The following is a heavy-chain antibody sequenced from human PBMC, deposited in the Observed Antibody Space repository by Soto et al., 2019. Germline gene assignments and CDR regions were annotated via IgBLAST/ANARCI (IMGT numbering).Heavy chain of an antibody. Sequence: GGTLRLVCAASGLSFSSYGMHWVRQAPGKGLEWVAVISGSGGSKYYADSVKGRFTISRDNSKNTLYLQMNSLRAEDTAVYYCATSSLYYGSALYYYGMDVWGQGTTVTVS. CDR2: ISGSGGSK. V-gene: IGHV3-23*01. J-gene: IGHJ6*02. D-gene: IGHD3-10*01. CDR3: ATSSLYYGSALYYYGMDV. CDR1: GLSFSSYG.